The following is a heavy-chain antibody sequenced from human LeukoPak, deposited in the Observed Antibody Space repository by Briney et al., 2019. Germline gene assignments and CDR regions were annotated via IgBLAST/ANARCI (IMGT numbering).Heavy chain of an antibody. CDR1: GYSFTSYW. Sequence: GESLKISCKGSGYSFTSYWIGWVRQMPGKGLEWMGIIYPGDSDTRYSPSFQGQVTISADKSTSTDYLQWSSLKASDTAMYYCARGRRRDGYSFEFDYWGQGTLVTVSS. J-gene: IGHJ4*02. V-gene: IGHV5-51*01. D-gene: IGHD5-24*01. CDR3: ARGRRRDGYSFEFDY. CDR2: IYPGDSDT.